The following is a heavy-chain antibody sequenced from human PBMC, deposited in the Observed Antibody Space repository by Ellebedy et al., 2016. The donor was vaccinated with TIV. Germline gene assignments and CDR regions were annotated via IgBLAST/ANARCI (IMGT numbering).Heavy chain of an antibody. D-gene: IGHD6-6*01. Sequence: GESLKISCVASGFTFSNYWMSWVRQALGKGLEWVANINQDAGEKNYVDSVKGRFTISRDNAKNSVYLQMNRLRVDDTAVYYCERLVPVITADYWGQGILVTVSS. J-gene: IGHJ4*02. CDR1: GFTFSNYW. V-gene: IGHV3-7*03. CDR3: ERLVPVITADY. CDR2: INQDAGEK.